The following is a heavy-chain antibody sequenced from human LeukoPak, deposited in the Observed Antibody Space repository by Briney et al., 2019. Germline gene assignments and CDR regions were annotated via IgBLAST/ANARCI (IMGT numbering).Heavy chain of an antibody. V-gene: IGHV4-4*07. CDR3: ARIPKSMPFDI. D-gene: IGHD2-2*01. J-gene: IGHJ3*02. CDR2: IYTTGST. Sequence: PSETLSLTCTVSGGSLRSYYWSWIRQPAGKGLEWIGRIYTTGSTNYNPSLESRVIMSVDTSKNQFSLKLNSVTAADTAVYYSARIPKSMPFDIWGQGTMVTVSS. CDR1: GGSLRSYY.